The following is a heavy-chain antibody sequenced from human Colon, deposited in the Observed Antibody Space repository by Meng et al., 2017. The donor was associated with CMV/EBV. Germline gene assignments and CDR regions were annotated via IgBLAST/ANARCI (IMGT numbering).Heavy chain of an antibody. D-gene: IGHD4-23*01. CDR2: INPNSGGT. V-gene: IGHV1-2*02. CDR3: ARDLVVTSYYYYGMDV. Sequence: ASVKVSCKASGYTFTGYYMHWVRQAPGQGLEWMGWINPNSGGTNYAQKFQGRVTMTGDTSISTAYMELSRLRSDDTAVYYCARDLVVTSYYYYGMDVWGQGTTVTVSS. J-gene: IGHJ6*02. CDR1: GYTFTGYY.